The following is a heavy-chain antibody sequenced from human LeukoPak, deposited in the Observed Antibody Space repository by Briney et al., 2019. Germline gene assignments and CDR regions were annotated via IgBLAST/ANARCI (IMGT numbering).Heavy chain of an antibody. CDR2: ISSSSSYI. Sequence: GGSLRLSCAASGFTFSSYSMNWVRQAPGKGLEWVSSISSSSSYIYYADSVKGRFTISRDNAKNSLYLQMNSLRAEDTAVYYCARAHSAAVGWFDPWGQGTLVTVSS. CDR1: GFTFSSYS. J-gene: IGHJ5*02. D-gene: IGHD6-25*01. V-gene: IGHV3-21*01. CDR3: ARAHSAAVGWFDP.